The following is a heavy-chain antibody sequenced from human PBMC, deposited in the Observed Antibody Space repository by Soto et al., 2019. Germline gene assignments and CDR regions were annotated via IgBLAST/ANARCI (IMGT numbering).Heavy chain of an antibody. J-gene: IGHJ5*02. Sequence: VQLVESGEGLVQPGGSLRLSCAASGFTFSSYAMHWVRQAPGKGLEYVSAISSNGGSTYYADSVKGRFTISRDNSKNTLYLQMNSLRAEDTAVYYCAKEGITIFGAKPNPNWFDPWGQGTLVTVSS. D-gene: IGHD3-3*01. CDR3: AKEGITIFGAKPNPNWFDP. CDR1: GFTFSSYA. V-gene: IGHV3-64*04. CDR2: ISSNGGST.